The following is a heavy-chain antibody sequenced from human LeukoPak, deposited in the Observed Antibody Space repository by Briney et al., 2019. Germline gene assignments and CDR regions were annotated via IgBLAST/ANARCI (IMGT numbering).Heavy chain of an antibody. CDR2: ISGSGGST. CDR1: GFTFSSYA. V-gene: IGHV3-23*01. J-gene: IGHJ4*02. D-gene: IGHD6-13*01. CDR3: AKDRHSSSWSYYFDY. Sequence: KPGGSLRLSCAASGFTFSSYAMSWVRQAPGKGLEWVSAISGSGGSTYYADSVKGRFTISRDNSKNTLYLQMNSLRAEDTAVYYCAKDRHSSSWSYYFDYWGQGTLVTVSS.